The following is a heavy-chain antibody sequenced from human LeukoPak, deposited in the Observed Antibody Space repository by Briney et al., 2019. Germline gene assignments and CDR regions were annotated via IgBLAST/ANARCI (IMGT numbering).Heavy chain of an antibody. V-gene: IGHV1-2*02. CDR3: ARGGEWYYDSSTHRLFDY. CDR1: GYTFTGYY. J-gene: IGHJ4*02. D-gene: IGHD3-22*01. CDR2: LNPNSAAT. Sequence: GASVKVSCKASGYTFTGYYMHWVRQAPGQGLEWMGWLNPNSAATSYAQKFQGRVTMTRDTSISTAYMELSTLTSDDTAVYYCARGGEWYYDSSTHRLFDYWGQGTLVTVSS.